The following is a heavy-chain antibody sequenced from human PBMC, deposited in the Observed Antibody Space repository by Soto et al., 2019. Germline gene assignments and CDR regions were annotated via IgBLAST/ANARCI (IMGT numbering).Heavy chain of an antibody. Sequence: QVQLVESGGGVVQPGRSLRLSCAASGFTFSSYGMHWVRQAPGKGLEWVAVIWYDGSNKYYADSVKGRFTISRDNSKNTLYLQMNSLRAEDTAVYYCARAALISYYDILTGYLYWGQGTLVTVSS. CDR2: IWYDGSNK. J-gene: IGHJ4*02. CDR1: GFTFSSYG. CDR3: ARAALISYYDILTGYLY. V-gene: IGHV3-33*01. D-gene: IGHD3-9*01.